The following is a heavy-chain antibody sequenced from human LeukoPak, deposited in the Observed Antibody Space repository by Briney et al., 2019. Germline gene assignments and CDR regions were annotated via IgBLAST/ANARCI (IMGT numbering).Heavy chain of an antibody. D-gene: IGHD2-15*01. Sequence: GSLRLSCAASGFTVSSNSMSWVRQAPGKGLEWIGSIYYSGSTYYNPSLKSRVTISVDTSKNQFSLKLSSVTAADTAVYYCASDYCSGGSCYSGFGYWGQGTLVTVSS. CDR1: GFTVSSNS. V-gene: IGHV4-59*05. CDR3: ASDYCSGGSCYSGFGY. J-gene: IGHJ4*02. CDR2: IYYSGST.